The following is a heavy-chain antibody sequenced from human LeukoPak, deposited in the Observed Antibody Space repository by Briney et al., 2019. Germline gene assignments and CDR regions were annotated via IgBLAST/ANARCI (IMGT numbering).Heavy chain of an antibody. Sequence: SETLSLTCTVSGGSISSYDWSWIRQPLGKGLEWIEEIIHSGSTNYNPSLKSRVTISVDTSKNQFSLKLSSVTAADTAVYYCARRYRPAAILGWFDPWGQGTLVTVSS. CDR1: GGSISSYD. J-gene: IGHJ5*02. CDR2: IIHSGST. D-gene: IGHD2-2*01. CDR3: ARRYRPAAILGWFDP. V-gene: IGHV4-34*12.